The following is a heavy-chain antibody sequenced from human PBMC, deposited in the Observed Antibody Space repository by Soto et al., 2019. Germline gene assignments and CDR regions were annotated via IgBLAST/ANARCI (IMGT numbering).Heavy chain of an antibody. V-gene: IGHV3-15*07. CDR1: GFTFSNAW. Sequence: NPGGSLRLSCAASGFTFSNAWMNWVRQAPGKGLEWVGRIKSKTDGGTTDYAAPVKGRFTISRDDSKNTLYLQMNSLKTEDTAVYYCTTRLRFLEWLLNPPFHYYYGMDVWGQGTTVTVSS. J-gene: IGHJ6*02. CDR2: IKSKTDGGTT. CDR3: TTRLRFLEWLLNPPFHYYYGMDV. D-gene: IGHD3-3*01.